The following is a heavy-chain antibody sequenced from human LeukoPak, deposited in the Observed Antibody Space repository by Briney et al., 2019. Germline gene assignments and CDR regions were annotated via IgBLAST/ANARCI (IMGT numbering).Heavy chain of an antibody. Sequence: GGSLRLSCAASGFTFSSYSMNWVRQAPGKGLEWVSYISGSSSTIYYADSVKGRFTISRDNAKNSLYLQMNSLGAEDTAVYYCARQTCGDHEYDDYWGQGTLVTVSS. CDR1: GFTFSSYS. J-gene: IGHJ4*02. CDR2: ISGSSSTI. V-gene: IGHV3-48*01. CDR3: ARQTCGDHEYDDY. D-gene: IGHD4-17*01.